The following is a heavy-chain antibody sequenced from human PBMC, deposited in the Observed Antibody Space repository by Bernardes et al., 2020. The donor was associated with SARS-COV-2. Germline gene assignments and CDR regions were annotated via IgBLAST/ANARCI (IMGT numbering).Heavy chain of an antibody. CDR3: ARDLTIMGMDI. J-gene: IGHJ6*02. Sequence: GGSLRLSCAASGFTLDMFAMSWVRQVPGKGLEWVSGVSGSGDTYYADSVKGRFTISRDNYKNTVYLQMNSLRPEDTAVYYCARDLTIMGMDIWGHGTTVKVSS. V-gene: IGHV3-23*01. CDR1: GFTLDMFA. D-gene: IGHD5-12*01. CDR2: VSGSGDT.